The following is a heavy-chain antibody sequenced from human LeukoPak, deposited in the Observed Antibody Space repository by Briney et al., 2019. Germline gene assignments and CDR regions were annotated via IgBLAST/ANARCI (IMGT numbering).Heavy chain of an antibody. J-gene: IGHJ5*02. Sequence: PGGSLRLSCAASGFTFSSYAMSWVRQAPGKGLEWVSAISGSGGSTYYADSVKGRFTISRDNSKNTLYLQMNSLRAEDTAVYYCARDRIQLWLLSWFDPWGQGTLVTVSS. CDR2: ISGSGGST. V-gene: IGHV3-23*01. D-gene: IGHD5-18*01. CDR1: GFTFSSYA. CDR3: ARDRIQLWLLSWFDP.